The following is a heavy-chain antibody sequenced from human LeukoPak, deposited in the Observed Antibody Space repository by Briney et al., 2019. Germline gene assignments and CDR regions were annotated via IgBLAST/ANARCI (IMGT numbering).Heavy chain of an antibody. V-gene: IGHV3-30*18. J-gene: IGHJ6*04. CDR2: ISYDGSNK. CDR3: AKVFSVGMDV. CDR1: GFTFSSYG. D-gene: IGHD3-10*01. Sequence: GRSLRLSCAASGFTFSSYGMHWVRQAPGKGLEWVAVISYDGSNKYYADSVKGRFTISRDNSKNTLYLQMNSLRAEDTAMYYCAKVFSVGMDVWGKGTTVTVSS.